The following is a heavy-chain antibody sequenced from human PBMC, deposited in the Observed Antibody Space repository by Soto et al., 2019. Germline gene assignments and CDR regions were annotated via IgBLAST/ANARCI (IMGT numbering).Heavy chain of an antibody. J-gene: IGHJ5*02. CDR1: GFTFSSYA. D-gene: IGHD2-2*01. Sequence: GGSLRLSCSASGFTFSSYAMHWCRQAAGKGLEYVSAISSNGGSTYYADSVKGRFTISRDNSKNTLYLQMSSLRAEDTAVYYCVKGGYCSSTSCINWFDPWGQGTLVTVSS. CDR3: VKGGYCSSTSCINWFDP. V-gene: IGHV3-64D*08. CDR2: ISSNGGST.